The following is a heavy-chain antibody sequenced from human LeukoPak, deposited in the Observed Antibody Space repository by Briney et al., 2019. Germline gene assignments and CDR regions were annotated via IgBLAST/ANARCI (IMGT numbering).Heavy chain of an antibody. Sequence: PGRSMRLSCATSGFTFSHYGMHWVRQAPGKGLEWVAVILRDGTDKYYGDSVKGRFTISRDNSKNTVYLQMNSLRVEDTAVYYCAKDAQRGFDFSNSLESWGQGTLVTVS. J-gene: IGHJ4*02. D-gene: IGHD4-11*01. CDR1: GFTFSHYG. CDR2: ILRDGTDK. CDR3: AKDAQRGFDFSNSLES. V-gene: IGHV3-33*06.